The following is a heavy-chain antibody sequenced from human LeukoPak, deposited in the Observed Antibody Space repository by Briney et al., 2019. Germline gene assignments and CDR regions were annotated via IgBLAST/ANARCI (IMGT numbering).Heavy chain of an antibody. CDR3: ARETGYSYGYWYFDL. CDR1: GITFSSYW. J-gene: IGHJ2*01. CDR2: IKQDGSEK. Sequence: GGSLRLSCAASGITFSSYWMSWVRQAPGKGLEWVANIKQDGSEKYYVDSVKGRFTISRDNAKNSLYLQMNSLRAEDTAVYYCARETGYSYGYWYFDLWGRGTLVTVSS. V-gene: IGHV3-7*01. D-gene: IGHD5-18*01.